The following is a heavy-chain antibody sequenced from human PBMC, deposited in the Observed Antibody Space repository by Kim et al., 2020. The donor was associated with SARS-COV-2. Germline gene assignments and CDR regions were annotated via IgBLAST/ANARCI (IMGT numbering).Heavy chain of an antibody. J-gene: IGHJ4*02. CDR3: AKTDDYGDYPFDS. CDR1: GFTFSRNA. Sequence: GGSLRLSCADSGFTFSRNAMNWVRQAPGKGLEWVSGISSSGHNTYYADSVRGRFTISRDNSKNTLYLQMNSLRAEDTAVYYCAKTDDYGDYPFDSWGQGTLVTVSS. CDR2: ISSSGHNT. V-gene: IGHV3-23*01. D-gene: IGHD4-17*01.